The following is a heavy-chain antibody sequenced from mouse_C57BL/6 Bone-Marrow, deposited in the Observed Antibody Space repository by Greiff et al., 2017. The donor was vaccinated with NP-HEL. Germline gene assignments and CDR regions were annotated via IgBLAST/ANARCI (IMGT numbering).Heavy chain of an antibody. J-gene: IGHJ1*03. D-gene: IGHD2-3*01. CDR3: ARLDGYSLYFDV. Sequence: EVQVVESGGGLVQPGGSLKLSCAASGFTFSDYYMYWVRQTPEKRLEWVAYISNGGGSTYYPDTVKGRFTISRDNAKNTLYLQMSRLKSEDTAMYYCARLDGYSLYFDVWGTGTTVTVSS. CDR1: GFTFSDYY. V-gene: IGHV5-12*01. CDR2: ISNGGGST.